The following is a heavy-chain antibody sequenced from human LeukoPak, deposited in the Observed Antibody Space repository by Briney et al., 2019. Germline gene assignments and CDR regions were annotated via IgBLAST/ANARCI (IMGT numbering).Heavy chain of an antibody. D-gene: IGHD6-13*01. CDR1: GFTFSSYT. Sequence: PGGSLRLSCAASGFTFSSYTINWVRQTPGRGLEWVSSISGDGTYIYYADSVKGRFTISRDNAKNSLYLQMNNLRVEDTAVYYCARDAKTRDSSQPDYWGQGTLVTVSS. J-gene: IGHJ4*02. V-gene: IGHV3-21*01. CDR2: ISGDGTYI. CDR3: ARDAKTRDSSQPDY.